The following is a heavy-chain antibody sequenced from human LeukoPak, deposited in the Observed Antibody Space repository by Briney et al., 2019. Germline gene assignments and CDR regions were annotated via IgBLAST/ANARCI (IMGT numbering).Heavy chain of an antibody. V-gene: IGHV1-69*13. CDR1: GGTFSSYA. D-gene: IGHD3-10*01. Sequence: GASVKVSCKASGGTFSSYAISWVRQAPGQGLEWMGGIIPIFGTANYAQKFQGRVTITADESTSTAYMELSSLRSEDTAVYYCARDGPLRRFGELLSNYYYMDVWGKGTTVTISS. J-gene: IGHJ6*03. CDR3: ARDGPLRRFGELLSNYYYMDV. CDR2: IIPIFGTA.